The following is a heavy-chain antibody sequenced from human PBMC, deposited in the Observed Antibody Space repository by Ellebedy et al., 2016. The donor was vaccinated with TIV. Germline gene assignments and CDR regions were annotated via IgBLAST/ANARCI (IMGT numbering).Heavy chain of an antibody. CDR3: ARDRGINGTTDY. CDR1: GYTFPNYG. CDR2: ISTYNGNA. Sequence: ASVKVSCXASGYTFPNYGLIWVRQAPGQGLEWMGWISTYNGNANYAQELQGRFTMTTDTSTSTAYMELRSLRSDDTAVYYCARDRGINGTTDYWGQGTLVTVSS. J-gene: IGHJ4*02. D-gene: IGHD1-7*01. V-gene: IGHV1-18*01.